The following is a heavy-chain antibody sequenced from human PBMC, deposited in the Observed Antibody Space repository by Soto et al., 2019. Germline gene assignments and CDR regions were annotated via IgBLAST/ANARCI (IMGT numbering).Heavy chain of an antibody. V-gene: IGHV3-23*01. J-gene: IGHJ6*02. CDR2: ISGSGGST. D-gene: IGHD2-2*02. CDR1: GFTFSSYA. Sequence: EVQLLESGGGLVQPGGSLRLSCAASGFTFSSYAMSWVRQAPGKGLEWVSAISGSGGSTYYADSVKGRFTISRDTTKKTLHMQMNSLRADDTARSYCAKGESETKPIYYYDGRDVWGQGMTVTVS. CDR3: AKGESETKPIYYYDGRDV.